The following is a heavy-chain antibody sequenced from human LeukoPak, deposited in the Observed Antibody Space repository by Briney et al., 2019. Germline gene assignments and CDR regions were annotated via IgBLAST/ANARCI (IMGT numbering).Heavy chain of an antibody. V-gene: IGHV1-46*01. CDR2: INPSGGST. CDR3: AGAVAGTNAFDI. J-gene: IGHJ3*02. D-gene: IGHD6-19*01. Sequence: ASVKVSCKASGYTFTSYYMHWVRQAPGQGLEWMGIINPSGGSTNYAQKFQGRVTMTRDTSTSTVYMELSSLRSEDTAVYYCAGAVAGTNAFDIWGQGTMVTVSS. CDR1: GYTFTSYY.